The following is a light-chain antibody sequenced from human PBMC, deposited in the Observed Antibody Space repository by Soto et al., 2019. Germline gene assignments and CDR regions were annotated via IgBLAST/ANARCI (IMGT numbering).Light chain of an antibody. CDR1: QSVSIN. CDR3: QQYNTWTPWT. CDR2: GAS. Sequence: EIVMTQYPATLSVSPGERATLSCSASQSVSINLAWYQQKPGQAPRLLIYGASTRATGIPARFSGSGSGTEFTLTISSLQSEDFAVYYCQQYNTWTPWTFGQGTKVEIK. V-gene: IGKV3-15*01. J-gene: IGKJ1*01.